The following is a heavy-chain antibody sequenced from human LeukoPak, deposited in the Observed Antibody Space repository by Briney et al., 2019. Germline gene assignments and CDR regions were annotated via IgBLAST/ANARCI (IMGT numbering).Heavy chain of an antibody. CDR1: GYTFTGYY. CDR2: INPNSGGT. V-gene: IGHV1-2*02. J-gene: IGHJ4*02. Sequence: ASVKVSCKTSGYTFTGYYMHWVRQAPGQGLEWMGWINPNSGGTNYAQKFQGRVTMTRDTSITTAYMELSRLRSDDTAVYYCAKDRDYDILTGYEPAFIFDYWGQGTLVTVSS. CDR3: AKDRDYDILTGYEPAFIFDY. D-gene: IGHD3-9*01.